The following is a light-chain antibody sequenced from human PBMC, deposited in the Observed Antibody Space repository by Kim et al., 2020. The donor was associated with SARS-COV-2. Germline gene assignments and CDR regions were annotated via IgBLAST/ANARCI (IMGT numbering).Light chain of an antibody. J-gene: IGLJ3*02. Sequence: ASVKLTCTPNSGYSNYAGAWHQQQPEKGPRYLMKLNSDGSHSKGDGIPDRFSGSSSGAERYLTISSLQSEDEADYYCQTWLTGPWVFGGGTKLTVL. V-gene: IGLV4-69*02. CDR1: SGYSNYA. CDR3: QTWLTGPWV. CDR2: LNSDGSH.